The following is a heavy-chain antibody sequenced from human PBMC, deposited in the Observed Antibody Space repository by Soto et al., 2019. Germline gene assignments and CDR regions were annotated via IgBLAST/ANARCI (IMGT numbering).Heavy chain of an antibody. Sequence: SETLSLTCTVSGGSISSYYWTWIRQPPGKGLVWIGYIYYSGSTNYNPSLKSRVTISVDTSKNQFSLKLSSVTAADTAVYYCARGFFCICSSALPNCFPPGGQGTLVTVSA. CDR3: ARGFFCICSSALPNCFPP. CDR2: IYYSGST. CDR1: GGSISSYY. V-gene: IGHV4-59*12. J-gene: IGHJ5*02. D-gene: IGHD2-2*01.